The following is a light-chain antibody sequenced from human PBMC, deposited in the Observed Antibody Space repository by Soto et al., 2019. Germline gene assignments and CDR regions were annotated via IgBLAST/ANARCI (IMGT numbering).Light chain of an antibody. V-gene: IGKV1-6*01. CDR3: LQNHNYYRT. Sequence: AMQMTQSPSSLTASVVDRVTITCRPSQDISDAVGWYQQTPGKAPKLLISGASRLQSGVPSRFSGSGSSAAFTLNITTLRTEDSATYYCLQNHNYYRTVGQGTKGEIK. CDR2: GAS. CDR1: QDISDA. J-gene: IGKJ1*01.